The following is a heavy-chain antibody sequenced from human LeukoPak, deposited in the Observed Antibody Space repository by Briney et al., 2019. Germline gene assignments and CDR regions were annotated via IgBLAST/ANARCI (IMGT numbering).Heavy chain of an antibody. V-gene: IGHV1-69*13. J-gene: IGHJ3*02. CDR1: GGTFSSYA. Sequence: SVKVSCKASGGTFSSYAISWVRQAPGQGLEWMGGIIPIFGTANYAQKFQGRVTITADESTSTAYMELSSLRSEDTAVYYCARGGAAAGTGAFDIWGQGTMVTVSS. CDR3: ARGGAAAGTGAFDI. CDR2: IIPIFGTA. D-gene: IGHD6-13*01.